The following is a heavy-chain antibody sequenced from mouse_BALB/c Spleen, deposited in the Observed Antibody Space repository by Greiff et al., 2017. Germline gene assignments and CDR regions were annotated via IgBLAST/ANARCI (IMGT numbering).Heavy chain of an antibody. CDR1: GFTFSSYT. CDR2: ISSGGSYT. J-gene: IGHJ2*01. V-gene: IGHV5-6-4*01. CDR3: TRGLGGNFFDY. Sequence: EVKLQESGGGLVKPGGSLKLSCAASGFTFSSYTMSWVRQTPEKRLEWVATISSGGSYTYYPDSVKGRFTISRDNAKNTLYLQMSSLKSEDTAMYYCTRGLGGNFFDYWGQGTTLTVSS.